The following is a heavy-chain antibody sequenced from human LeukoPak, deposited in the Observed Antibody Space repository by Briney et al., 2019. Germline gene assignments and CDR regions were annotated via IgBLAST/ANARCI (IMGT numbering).Heavy chain of an antibody. V-gene: IGHV1-18*01. CDR1: GYTFTSYG. CDR3: ARGYDILTGTGWFDP. D-gene: IGHD3-9*01. Sequence: GASVKVSCKASGYTFTSYGISWVRQAPGQGLEWMGWISAYNGNTNYAQKLQGRVTMTTDTSTSTAYMELRSVRSDHTAVHYCARGYDILTGTGWFDPWGKGTLVTVSS. CDR2: ISAYNGNT. J-gene: IGHJ5*02.